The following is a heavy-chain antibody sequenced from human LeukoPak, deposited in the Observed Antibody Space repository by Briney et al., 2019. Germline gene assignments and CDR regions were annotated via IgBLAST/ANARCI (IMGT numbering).Heavy chain of an antibody. CDR2: ISYDGSNK. J-gene: IGHJ3*02. CDR1: GFTFSSYA. D-gene: IGHD1-1*01. Sequence: GGSLRLSCAASGFTFSSYAMHWVPKAPGKGREGVAVISYDGSNKYYADSVKGRFTSSRDNSKNTLYLQMNSLRAEDTAVYYCARGLEVDHDAFDIWGQGTMVTVSS. CDR3: ARGLEVDHDAFDI. V-gene: IGHV3-30*04.